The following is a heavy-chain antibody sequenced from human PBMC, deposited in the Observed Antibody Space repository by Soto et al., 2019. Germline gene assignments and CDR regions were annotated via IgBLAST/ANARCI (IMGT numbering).Heavy chain of an antibody. V-gene: IGHV3-73*01. J-gene: IGHJ4*02. CDR1: GFTFSGSS. CDR3: TTFNYDSSGYPYPGY. Sequence: PGGSLRLSCAASGFTFSGSSVHWVRQASGKGLEWVGRMTSKANNYATAYAASVKGRFTVSRDDSQNTAYLQMNNLKTEDTALYFCTTFNYDSSGYPYPGYWCQGILVSVFS. CDR2: MTSKANNYAT. D-gene: IGHD3-22*01.